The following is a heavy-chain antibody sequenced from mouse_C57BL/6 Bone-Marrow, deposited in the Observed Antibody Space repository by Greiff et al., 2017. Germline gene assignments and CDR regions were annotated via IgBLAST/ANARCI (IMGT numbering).Heavy chain of an antibody. V-gene: IGHV1-81*01. CDR2: IYPRSGNT. J-gene: IGHJ3*01. Sequence: LQESGAELARPGASVKLSCKASGYTFTSYGISWVKQRTGQGLEWIGEIYPRSGNTYYNEKFKGKATLTADKSSSTAYMELRSLTSEDSAVYFCARRPPSTMVTTGFAYWGQGTLVTVSA. CDR1: GYTFTSYG. D-gene: IGHD2-2*01. CDR3: ARRPPSTMVTTGFAY.